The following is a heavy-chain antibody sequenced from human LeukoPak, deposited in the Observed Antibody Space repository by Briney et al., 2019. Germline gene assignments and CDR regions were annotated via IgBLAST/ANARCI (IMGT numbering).Heavy chain of an antibody. D-gene: IGHD2-2*01. CDR1: GYTFTNCG. Sequence: ASVKVSCKASGYTFTNCGIAWVRQAPGQGLEWMGWISAYNGNTNYAQKVQGRVTMTADTSTSASTSAAYMELRSLTSDDTAVYYCARVGSYCTSTSCFDYWGQGTLVTVSS. CDR2: ISAYNGNT. CDR3: ARVGSYCTSTSCFDY. J-gene: IGHJ4*02. V-gene: IGHV1-18*01.